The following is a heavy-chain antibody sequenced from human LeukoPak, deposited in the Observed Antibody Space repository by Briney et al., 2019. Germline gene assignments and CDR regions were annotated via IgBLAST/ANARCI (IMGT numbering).Heavy chain of an antibody. Sequence: PGGSLRLSCAASGFTVNNNYMSWVRQAPGKGLEWVSAISGSGGSTYYADSVKGRFTISRDNSKNTLYLQMNSLRAEDTAVYYCAKGIVGATRGTWGQGTLVTVSS. CDR2: ISGSGGST. J-gene: IGHJ5*02. CDR3: AKGIVGATRGT. V-gene: IGHV3-23*01. CDR1: GFTVNNNY. D-gene: IGHD1-26*01.